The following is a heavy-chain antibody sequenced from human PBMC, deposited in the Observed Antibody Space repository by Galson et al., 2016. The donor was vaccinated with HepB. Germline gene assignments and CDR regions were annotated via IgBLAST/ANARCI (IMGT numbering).Heavy chain of an antibody. CDR1: GFTFSKYS. CDR2: ITYHGREK. CDR3: AKDLWGYDSTLTGMDV. V-gene: IGHV3-30*01. Sequence: YLRLSSAASGFTFSKYSIHWVRQAPGKGLEWVAHITYHGREKYHADPSDDRLTISRNNSKNTLYLEMNRLRGEDTAVYYCAKDLWGYDSTLTGMDVWGQGTAVTVSS. J-gene: IGHJ6*02. D-gene: IGHD3-10*01.